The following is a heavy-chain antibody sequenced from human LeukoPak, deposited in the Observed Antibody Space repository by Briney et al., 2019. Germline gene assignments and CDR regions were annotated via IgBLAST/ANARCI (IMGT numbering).Heavy chain of an antibody. V-gene: IGHV3-21*01. CDR1: GFTFSSYS. J-gene: IGHJ1*01. D-gene: IGHD3-22*01. CDR3: AREDLDYYDSSGYDEYFQH. CDR2: ISSSSSYI. Sequence: PGGSLRLSCAASGFTFSSYSMNWVRQAPGKGLEWVSSISSSSSYIYYADSVKGRFTISRDNAKNSLYLQMNSLRAEDTAVYYCAREDLDYYDSSGYDEYFQHWGQRTLVTVSS.